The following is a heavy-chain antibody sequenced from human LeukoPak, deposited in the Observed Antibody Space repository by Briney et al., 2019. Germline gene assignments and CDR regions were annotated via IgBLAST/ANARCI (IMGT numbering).Heavy chain of an antibody. V-gene: IGHV4-4*07. D-gene: IGHD4-17*01. CDR1: RVSVSSFY. J-gene: IGHJ3*02. Sequence: SETLSLTCTASRVSVSSFYWAWIRQPAGKGLEWIGRMYPSGSTNYNPSLKSRVTMSVDTSKNQFSLILTSVTATDTAMYYCAKERGYTDYVRSFDIWGRGTMVTVS. CDR3: AKERGYTDYVRSFDI. CDR2: MYPSGST.